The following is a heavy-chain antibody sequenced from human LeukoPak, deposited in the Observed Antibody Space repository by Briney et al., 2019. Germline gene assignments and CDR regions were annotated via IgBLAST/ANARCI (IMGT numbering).Heavy chain of an antibody. V-gene: IGHV3-23*01. J-gene: IGHJ4*02. CDR2: ISTSGGDT. CDR3: AKGGSYAPLDY. D-gene: IGHD1-26*01. CDR1: GFTFTDSA. Sequence: GGSLRLSCAASGFTFTDSAMTWVRQAPGKGLEWVSAISTSGGDTIYTDSVKDRFTISRDNSKNTLYLQMNSLRAEDTAIYYCAKGGSYAPLDYWGQGILVTVSS.